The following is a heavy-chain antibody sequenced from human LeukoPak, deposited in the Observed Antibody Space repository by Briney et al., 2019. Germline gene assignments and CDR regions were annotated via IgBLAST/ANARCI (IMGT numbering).Heavy chain of an antibody. J-gene: IGHJ4*02. V-gene: IGHV3-53*01. CDR1: GFRVSSNH. Sequence: PGGSLRLSCAVSGFRVSSNHMTWVRQAPGKGLEWVSLIYTGDVTYYADSVKGRFTIPTDNSKNILYLQMDSLTAEDTALYYCARERDYDTYIDYRGQGTLVTVSS. CDR2: IYTGDVT. CDR3: ARERDYDTYIDY. D-gene: IGHD3-22*01.